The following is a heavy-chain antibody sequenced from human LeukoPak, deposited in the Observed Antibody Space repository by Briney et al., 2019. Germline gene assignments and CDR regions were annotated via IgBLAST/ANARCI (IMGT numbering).Heavy chain of an antibody. J-gene: IGHJ4*02. V-gene: IGHV4-59*11. CDR2: IYYSGST. D-gene: IGHD3-22*01. CDR3: ARDLDSSGSY. Sequence: PSETLSLTCTVSGGSISSHYWSWIRQPPGQGLEWIGYIYYSGSTNYNPPLKSRVTISVDTSKNQFSLKLSSVTAADTAVYYCARDLDSSGSYWGQGTLVTVSS. CDR1: GGSISSHY.